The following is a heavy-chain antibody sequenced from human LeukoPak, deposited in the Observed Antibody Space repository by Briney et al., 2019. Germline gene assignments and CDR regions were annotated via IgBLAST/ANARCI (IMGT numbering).Heavy chain of an antibody. V-gene: IGHV3-30*18. Sequence: GGSLRLSCAASGFTFSSYGMHWVRQAPGKGLEWVAVISYDGSNKYYADFVKGRFTISRDNSKNTLYLQMNSLRAEDTAVYYCAKDWTGKEADYWGQGTLVTVSS. CDR3: AKDWTGKEADY. CDR1: GFTFSSYG. D-gene: IGHD3/OR15-3a*01. CDR2: ISYDGSNK. J-gene: IGHJ4*02.